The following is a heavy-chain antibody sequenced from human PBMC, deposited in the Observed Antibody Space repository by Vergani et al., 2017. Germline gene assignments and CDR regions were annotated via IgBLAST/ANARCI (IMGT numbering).Heavy chain of an antibody. Sequence: QLQLQESGPGLVKPSETLSLTCTVSGGSISSSSYYWGWIRQPPGKGLEWIGSIYYSGSTYYNPSLKSRVTISVDTSKNQFSLKLSSVTVADTAVYYCARDLERFGELYTYAFDIWGQGTMVTVSS. CDR1: GGSISSSSYY. CDR3: ARDLERFGELYTYAFDI. J-gene: IGHJ3*02. V-gene: IGHV4-39*02. D-gene: IGHD3-10*01. CDR2: IYYSGST.